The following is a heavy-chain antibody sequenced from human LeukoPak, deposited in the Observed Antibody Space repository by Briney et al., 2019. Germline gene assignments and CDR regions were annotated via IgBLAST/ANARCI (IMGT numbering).Heavy chain of an antibody. D-gene: IGHD5-18*01. CDR2: TYNSGST. J-gene: IGHJ4*02. CDR1: GGSISSYY. Sequence: SETLSLTCTVSGGSISSYYWSWIRQPPGKGLEWIGYTYNSGSTNYNPSLKSRVTISVDTSKNQFSLKLSSVTAADTAVYYCASGFTSMAFDYWGQGTLVSVSS. V-gene: IGHV4-59*01. CDR3: ASGFTSMAFDY.